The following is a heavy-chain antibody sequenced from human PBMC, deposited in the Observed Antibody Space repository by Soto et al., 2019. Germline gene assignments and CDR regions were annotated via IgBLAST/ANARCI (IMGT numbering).Heavy chain of an antibody. Sequence: QVQLQESGPGLVKPSETLSLTCTVSGGTISRYYWSWIRQPPGKGLEWIGYMYNTGSTVYNPSFKSRVTISVDTSKNQFSLKRNSVTAADTAVYDCARDLWGYCGTDCYPLDVWGQGTTVTVSS. CDR2: MYNTGST. D-gene: IGHD2-21*02. CDR3: ARDLWGYCGTDCYPLDV. CDR1: GGTISRYY. V-gene: IGHV4-59*01. J-gene: IGHJ6*02.